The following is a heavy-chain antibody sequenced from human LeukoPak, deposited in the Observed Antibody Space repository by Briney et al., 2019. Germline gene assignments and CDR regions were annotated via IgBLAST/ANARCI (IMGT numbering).Heavy chain of an antibody. Sequence: GKSLKISSKGSWYSFTSYWIGWVRQMPGKGLEWRGIIYPGDSDTRYSPSFQGQVTISADKSISTAYLQWSSLKASDTAMYYCARSQVQYYYDSSGYYYFDYWGQGTLVTVSS. V-gene: IGHV5-51*01. D-gene: IGHD3-22*01. CDR2: IYPGDSDT. CDR1: WYSFTSYW. J-gene: IGHJ4*02. CDR3: ARSQVQYYYDSSGYYYFDY.